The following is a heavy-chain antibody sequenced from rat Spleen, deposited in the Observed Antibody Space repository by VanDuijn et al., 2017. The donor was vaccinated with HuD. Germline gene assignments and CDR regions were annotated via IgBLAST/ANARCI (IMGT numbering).Heavy chain of an antibody. CDR1: GFTFSDYY. CDR3: TTRPYYSSLNWFPY. D-gene: IGHD1-2*01. Sequence: EVQLVESDGGLVQPGRSLKLSCAASGFTFSDYYMAWVRQAPTKGLEWVATISYDGGRIFYRDSVKGRFTISRDNAKSTLYLQMDSLRSEDTATYYCTTRPYYSSLNWFPYWGQGTLVTVSS. J-gene: IGHJ3*01. V-gene: IGHV5-20*01. CDR2: ISYDGGRI.